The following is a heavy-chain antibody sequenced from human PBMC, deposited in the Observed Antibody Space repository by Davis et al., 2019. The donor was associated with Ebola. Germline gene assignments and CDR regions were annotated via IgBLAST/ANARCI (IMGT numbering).Heavy chain of an antibody. Sequence: SVKVSCKASGYTFTSYGINWVRQAPGQGLEWMGGIIPIFDTANYAKKFQGRVTITADESTSTAYMELSSLRSEDTAIYYCANSGSGSYSDAFDIWGQGTMVTVSS. J-gene: IGHJ3*02. V-gene: IGHV1-69*13. D-gene: IGHD1-26*01. CDR2: IIPIFDTA. CDR1: GYTFTSYG. CDR3: ANSGSGSYSDAFDI.